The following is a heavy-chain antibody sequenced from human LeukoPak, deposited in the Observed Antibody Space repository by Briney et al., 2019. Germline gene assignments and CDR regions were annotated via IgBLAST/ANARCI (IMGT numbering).Heavy chain of an antibody. D-gene: IGHD6-19*01. J-gene: IGHJ4*02. V-gene: IGHV3-7*01. CDR1: GFTFSTYY. CDR2: IKQDGSQK. Sequence: GGSLRLSCVASGFTFSTYYMTWVRQAPGKGLEWVANIKQDGSQKYYVDSVQGRFTISRDNAKNSLYLQMNSLRAEDTAVYYCAAQRAVGFDYWGQGTLVTVSS. CDR3: AAQRAVGFDY.